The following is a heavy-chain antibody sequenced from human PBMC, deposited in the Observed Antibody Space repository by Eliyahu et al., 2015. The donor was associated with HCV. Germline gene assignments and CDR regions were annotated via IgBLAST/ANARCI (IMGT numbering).Heavy chain of an antibody. CDR3: ATLDTSGWYISGDY. D-gene: IGHD6-19*01. CDR1: GYSISSDYY. V-gene: IGHV4-38-2*01. J-gene: IGHJ4*02. CDR2: IYRSGST. Sequence: QVQLQESGPGLVKPSETLSLTCAVSGYSISSDYYWGWIRQPPGKGLEWIGNIYRSGSTYYNPSLKSRVTISVDTSKNQFSLKLSSVTAADTAVYYCATLDTSGWYISGDYWGQGTLVTVSS.